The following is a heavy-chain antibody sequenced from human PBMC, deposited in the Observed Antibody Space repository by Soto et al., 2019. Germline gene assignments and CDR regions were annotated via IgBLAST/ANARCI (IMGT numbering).Heavy chain of an antibody. Sequence: GGSLRLSCAGSGFTLTRSAVSWVRQAPGKGLEWVSGISAGGGGTYYADSVKGRFTISRDISKNTVYLQMNGLRVEDTAVYYCAKDMGQWVETFDYWGQGTLVTVSP. J-gene: IGHJ4*01. CDR1: GFTLTRSA. D-gene: IGHD6-19*01. CDR2: ISAGGGGT. V-gene: IGHV3-23*01. CDR3: AKDMGQWVETFDY.